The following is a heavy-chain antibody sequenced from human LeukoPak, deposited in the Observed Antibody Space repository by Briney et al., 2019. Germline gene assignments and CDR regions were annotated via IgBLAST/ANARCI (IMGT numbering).Heavy chain of an antibody. Sequence: QSGGSLRLSCAASGITVTSNHMSWVRQAPGKELEWVSVIYSGGSTYYADSVKGRFTISRDNSKNTLYLQMDSLRTEDTAVCFCAKLYNYGYINWGQGTLVTVSS. V-gene: IGHV3-66*01. CDR2: IYSGGST. CDR1: GITVTSNH. D-gene: IGHD5-18*01. CDR3: AKLYNYGYIN. J-gene: IGHJ4*02.